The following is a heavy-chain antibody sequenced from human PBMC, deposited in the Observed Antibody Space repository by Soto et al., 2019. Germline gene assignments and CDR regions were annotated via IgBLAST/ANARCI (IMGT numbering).Heavy chain of an antibody. CDR2: ISGSGGST. CDR1: GFTFSSYA. J-gene: IGHJ4*02. D-gene: IGHD2-2*01. V-gene: IGHV3-23*01. Sequence: GGSLRLSCAASGFTFSSYAMSWVRQAPGKGLEWVSAISGSGGSTYYADSVKGRFTISRDNSKNTLYLQMNSLRAEDTAVYYCAKYSRGSVVVPAAIDYWGQGTLVTVSS. CDR3: AKYSRGSVVVPAAIDY.